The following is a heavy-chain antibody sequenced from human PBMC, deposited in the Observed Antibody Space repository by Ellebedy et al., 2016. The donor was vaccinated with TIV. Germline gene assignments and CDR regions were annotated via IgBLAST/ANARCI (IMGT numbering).Heavy chain of an antibody. D-gene: IGHD1-7*01. V-gene: IGHV3-9*01. J-gene: IGHJ4*02. CDR3: VKDGVATGTTGDDFFDY. Sequence: PGGSLRLSCAASGFTFSSYSMNWVRQAPGKGLEWVSGINWNSDTINYAEFVKGRFTISRDNAKNSLYLQMNSLRPDDTALYYCVKDGVATGTTGDDFFDYWGQGTLVTVSS. CDR2: INWNSDTI. CDR1: GFTFSSYS.